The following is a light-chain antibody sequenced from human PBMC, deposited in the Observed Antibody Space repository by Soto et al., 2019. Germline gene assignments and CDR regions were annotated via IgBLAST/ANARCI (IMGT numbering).Light chain of an antibody. CDR2: EVN. V-gene: IGLV2-8*01. J-gene: IGLJ1*01. Sequence: QSVLTQPPSASGSPGQSVAISCTGTSSDVGGYNYVSWYQQHPGKAPKLMIYEVNKRPSGVPDRFSGSKSGNTASLTVSGLHAEDEADYYCSSYAGSSNVFGTGTKVTAL. CDR3: SSYAGSSNV. CDR1: SSDVGGYNY.